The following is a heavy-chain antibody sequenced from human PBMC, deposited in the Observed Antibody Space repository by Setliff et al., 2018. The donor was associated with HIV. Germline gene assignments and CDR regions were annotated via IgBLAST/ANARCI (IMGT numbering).Heavy chain of an antibody. D-gene: IGHD6-19*01. CDR1: GGSFSGYY. CDR2: INHSGST. V-gene: IGHV4-34*01. CDR3: TIEGAGTIVYS. Sequence: SETLSLTCAVYGGSFSGYYWSWIRQPPGKGLEWIGEINHSGSTSYNPSLKSRVTISVDTSKNQFSLKLSSVTAADTAVYYCTIEGAGTIVYSWGQGTLVTVSS. J-gene: IGHJ4*02.